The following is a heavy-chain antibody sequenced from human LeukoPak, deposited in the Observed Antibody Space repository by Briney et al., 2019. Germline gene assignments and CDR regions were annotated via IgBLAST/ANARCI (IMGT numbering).Heavy chain of an antibody. CDR1: GFTFSSYS. J-gene: IGHJ4*02. CDR3: ARGGWEFDY. Sequence: GGSLRLSCAASGFTFSSYSMNWVRQAPGKGLEWVSYISSSSSTIYYADSVKGRFTISRDNAKNSLYLQMNSLRAEDTAVYYCARGGWEFDYWGQGTLVTVSS. D-gene: IGHD6-19*01. CDR2: ISSSSSTI. V-gene: IGHV3-48*04.